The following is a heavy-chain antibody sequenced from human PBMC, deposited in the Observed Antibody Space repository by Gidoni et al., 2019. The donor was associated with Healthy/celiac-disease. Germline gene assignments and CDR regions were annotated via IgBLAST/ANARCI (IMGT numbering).Heavy chain of an antibody. CDR1: GGTFSSYA. CDR3: ARDRSITLYYYYGMDV. CDR2: IIPILGIA. V-gene: IGHV1-69*04. D-gene: IGHD3-10*01. J-gene: IGHJ6*02. Sequence: QVQLVQSGAEVKKPGSSVKVSCKASGGTFSSYAISWVRQAPGQGLEWMGRIIPILGIANYAQKFQGRVTITADKSTSTAYMELSSLRSEDTAVYYCARDRSITLYYYYGMDVWGQGTTVTVSS.